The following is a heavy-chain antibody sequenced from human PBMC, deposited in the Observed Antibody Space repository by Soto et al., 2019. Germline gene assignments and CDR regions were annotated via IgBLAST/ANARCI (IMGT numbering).Heavy chain of an antibody. CDR2: IYYSEST. Sequence: SETLSLTCTVSGGSISSYYWSWIRQPPGKGLEWIGFIYYSESTNYNTTQKSRDTISVDTSKNQFSQKLSSVTAANTTVYYCARGGGYDMGDDALDIWGQGTMVT. CDR1: GGSISSYY. CDR3: ARGGGYDMGDDALDI. D-gene: IGHD5-12*01. J-gene: IGHJ3*02. V-gene: IGHV4-59*01.